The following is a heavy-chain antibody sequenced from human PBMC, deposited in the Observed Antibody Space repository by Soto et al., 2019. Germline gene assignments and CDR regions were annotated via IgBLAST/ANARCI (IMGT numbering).Heavy chain of an antibody. V-gene: IGHV4-31*03. D-gene: IGHD3-16*01. J-gene: IGHJ4*02. CDR2: IYYSGNT. CDR1: GGSISSGAYY. CDR3: ARVGLRLGDYFDY. Sequence: QVQLQESGPGLVKPSQTLSLTCTVSGGSISSGAYYWSWIRQHPGKGLEWIGYIYYSGNTYYNPSLKSRVTISVDTSKNQFSLKLSSVTAADTAVYYCARVGLRLGDYFDYWGLGTLVSVSS.